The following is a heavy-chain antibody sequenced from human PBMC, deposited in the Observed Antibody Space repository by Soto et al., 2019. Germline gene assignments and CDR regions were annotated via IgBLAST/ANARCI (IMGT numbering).Heavy chain of an antibody. J-gene: IGHJ4*02. CDR3: AKRRADVGGLDQFDY. D-gene: IGHD3-16*01. V-gene: IGHV3-23*01. CDR1: GFTFSNYV. CDR2: IRGSGADA. Sequence: EVQLLESGGGLVQPGGSLRLSCAASGFTFSNYVLIWVRQAPRNGLEWVAGIRGSGADAYYADSVKGRFTISRDNSKNPLFLQMNSLRVEDTAIYYCAKRRADVGGLDQFDYWGQGTLVSVSS.